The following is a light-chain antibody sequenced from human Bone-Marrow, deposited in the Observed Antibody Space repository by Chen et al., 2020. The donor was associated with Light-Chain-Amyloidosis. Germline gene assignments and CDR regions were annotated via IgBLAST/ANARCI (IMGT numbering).Light chain of an antibody. CDR2: DNN. CDR1: DSNIGNNY. Sequence: QSVLTQPPSVSATPGQKVTISCSGSDSNIGNNYVSWYQQFPGTAPRLLIYDNNKRPSGIPDRFSGSKSGTSATLGITGLQTGDEAEYYCGTWDTSLGAIIFGGGTKVTVL. J-gene: IGLJ2*01. V-gene: IGLV1-51*01. CDR3: GTWDTSLGAII.